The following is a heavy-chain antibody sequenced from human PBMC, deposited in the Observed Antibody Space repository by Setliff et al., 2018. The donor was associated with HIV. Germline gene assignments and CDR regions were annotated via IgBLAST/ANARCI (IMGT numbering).Heavy chain of an antibody. Sequence: GASVKVSCKASGYTFINYAMNWVRQAPGQGLEWMGWINTNAGSPTYAQAFTGRFVFSVDTSVTTAYLQISGLKAEDTAVYYCARALYGDYGGDINWFDPWGQGTLGTVPQ. D-gene: IGHD4-17*01. CDR1: GYTFINYA. J-gene: IGHJ5*02. CDR2: INTNAGSP. V-gene: IGHV7-4-1*02. CDR3: ARALYGDYGGDINWFDP.